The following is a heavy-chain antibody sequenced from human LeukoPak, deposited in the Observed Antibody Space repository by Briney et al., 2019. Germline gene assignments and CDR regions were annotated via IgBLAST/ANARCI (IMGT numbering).Heavy chain of an antibody. CDR1: GFTFNNYA. CDR2: ISYDGSNK. D-gene: IGHD5-24*01. J-gene: IGHJ3*02. CDR3: ARDPEGYKGFAFDI. Sequence: PGGSLRLSCTASGFTFNNYAFHWVRQAPGKGLEWVAVISYDGSNKYYADSVKGRLTISRDNSKNTLYLQMNSLRAEDTAVYYCARDPEGYKGFAFDIWGQGTMVTVSS. V-gene: IGHV3-30*04.